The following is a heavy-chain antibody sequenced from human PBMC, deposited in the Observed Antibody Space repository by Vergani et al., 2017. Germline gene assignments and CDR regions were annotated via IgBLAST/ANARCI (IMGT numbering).Heavy chain of an antibody. D-gene: IGHD2-15*01. J-gene: IGHJ5*02. Sequence: QVQLVQSGAEVKKPGASVKVSCKASGYTFTSYAMHWVRQAPGQRLEWMGWINAGNGNTKYSQKFQGRVTITRDTSASTAYRELSSLRSDDTAVYYCALGYPLRGWFDPWGQGTLVTVSS. V-gene: IGHV1-3*01. CDR2: INAGNGNT. CDR3: ALGYPLRGWFDP. CDR1: GYTFTSYA.